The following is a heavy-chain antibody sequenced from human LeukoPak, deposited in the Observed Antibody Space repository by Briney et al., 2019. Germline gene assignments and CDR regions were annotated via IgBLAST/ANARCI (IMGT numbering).Heavy chain of an antibody. CDR2: IYHSGST. Sequence: PSETLSLTCSLSGGSLSTYYWSWIRQPPGKGLEWIGYIYHSGSTNYNPSLKSRVTISVDTSNNQFSLKLSPVTAADTAVYYCARGGGYASPISYWGQGDLVTVSS. D-gene: IGHD5-12*01. V-gene: IGHV4-59*01. J-gene: IGHJ4*02. CDR1: GGSLSTYY. CDR3: ARGGGYASPISY.